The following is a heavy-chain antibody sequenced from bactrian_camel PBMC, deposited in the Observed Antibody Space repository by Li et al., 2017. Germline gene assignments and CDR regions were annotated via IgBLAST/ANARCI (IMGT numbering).Heavy chain of an antibody. CDR3: AARVGQGEYCTDAWQYDT. V-gene: IGHV3S6*01. Sequence: VQLVESGGGSVQAGGSLRLSCDYSGLADSVRCMAWFRRRSERVAVIYDDRSLTYYSESVKGRFIIRRDVASKTLSLEMDSLKPEDTAMYYCAARVGQGEYCTDAWQYDTWGQGTQVTVS. D-gene: IGHD1*01. CDR2: IYDDRSLT. CDR1: GLADSVRC. J-gene: IGHJ4*01.